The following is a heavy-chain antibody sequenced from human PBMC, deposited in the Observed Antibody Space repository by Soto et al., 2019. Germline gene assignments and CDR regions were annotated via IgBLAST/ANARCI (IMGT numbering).Heavy chain of an antibody. V-gene: IGHV1-69*13. CDR1: GGTFGNSA. CDR3: AREVAADGTFREDVFDI. CDR2: IIPIFTTT. Sequence: SVKVSCKACGGTFGNSAINWVRQAPGQGLEWMGRIIPIFTTTNYAQKFQGRVTITADESTITAYMELSSLKHDDTAVYYCAREVAADGTFREDVFDIWGQGTFVTVS. J-gene: IGHJ3*02. D-gene: IGHD6-13*01.